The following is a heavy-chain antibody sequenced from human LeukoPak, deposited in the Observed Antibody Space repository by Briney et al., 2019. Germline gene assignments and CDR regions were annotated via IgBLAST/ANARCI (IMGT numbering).Heavy chain of an antibody. D-gene: IGHD2-8*01. CDR3: SRENGAFSPFGY. CDR1: GVSINNTNW. Sequence: SGTLSLTCGVSGVSINNTNWRSWVRQPPGEGLEWIGEISLTGLTHCNPSLESRVTVSLDKSKNQLSLNLTSVTAADTAVYYCSRENGAFSPFGYWGQGTLVTVLS. V-gene: IGHV4-4*02. J-gene: IGHJ4*02. CDR2: ISLTGLT.